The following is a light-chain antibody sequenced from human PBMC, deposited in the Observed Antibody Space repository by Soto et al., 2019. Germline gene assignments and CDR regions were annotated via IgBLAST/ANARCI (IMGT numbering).Light chain of an antibody. V-gene: IGKV1-17*03. Sequence: DIQMTQSPSSLSASVGDRVTITCRASQGIIHYLSWFQQKPGKVPKLLIYATSTLQSGVPSRFSGSGSGTEFTLTISSLQPEDFATYYCLQHNTYPWTFGQGTKVDIK. CDR2: ATS. CDR3: LQHNTYPWT. CDR1: QGIIHY. J-gene: IGKJ1*01.